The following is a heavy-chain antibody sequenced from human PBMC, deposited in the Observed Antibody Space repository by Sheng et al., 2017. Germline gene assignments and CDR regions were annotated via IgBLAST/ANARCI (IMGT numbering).Heavy chain of an antibody. Sequence: QVQLQESGPGLVKPSETLSLTCTVSGYSISSGYYWGWIRQPPGKGLEWIGSIYHSGRTYYNPSLKSRVTISVDTSKNQFSLKLSSVTAADTAVYYCAREEGQWGWFDPWGQGTLVTVSS. V-gene: IGHV4-38-2*02. CDR1: GYSISSGYY. J-gene: IGHJ5*02. CDR2: IYHSGRT. CDR3: AREEGQWGWFDP. D-gene: IGHD2-8*01.